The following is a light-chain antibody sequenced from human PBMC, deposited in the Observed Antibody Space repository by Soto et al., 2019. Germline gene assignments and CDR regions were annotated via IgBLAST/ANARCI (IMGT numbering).Light chain of an antibody. CDR1: QSVSSN. J-gene: IGKJ3*01. V-gene: IGKV3-15*01. CDR3: QQYNNWPPVFT. CDR2: GAS. Sequence: EIVMTQSPATLSVSPGERATLSCRASQSVSSNLAWDQQKPGQAPRLLIYGASTRATGIPARFSGSGSGTEFTLTISSLQSEDFAAYYCQQYNNWPPVFTFGPGTKVDIK.